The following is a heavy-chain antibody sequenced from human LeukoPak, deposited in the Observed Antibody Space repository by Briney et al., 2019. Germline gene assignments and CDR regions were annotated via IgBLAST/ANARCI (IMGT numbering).Heavy chain of an antibody. CDR2: ISSTGGSP. D-gene: IGHD3-10*01. Sequence: PGGSLRLACAASGFTFSNYAMGWVRQAPGKGLEWVSAISSTGGSPHYVDSVKGRFTISRDNSKNTLYLQMNRLRAEATAVYYCAKVGEWPGNYYYYGMDVWVEGPRSPSPQ. CDR3: AKVGEWPGNYYYYGMDV. CDR1: GFTFSNYA. J-gene: IGHJ6*01. V-gene: IGHV3-23*01.